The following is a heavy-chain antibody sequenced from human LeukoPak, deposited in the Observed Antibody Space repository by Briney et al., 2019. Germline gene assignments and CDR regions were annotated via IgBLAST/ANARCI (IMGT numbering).Heavy chain of an antibody. Sequence: SETLSLTCTVSGGSISSYYWSWVRQPPGKGLEWIGYIYTSGSTNYNPSLKSRVTISVDTSKNQFSLKLGSVTAADTAVYYCARLSYYDSSIDYWGQGTLVTVSS. V-gene: IGHV4-4*09. D-gene: IGHD3-22*01. J-gene: IGHJ4*02. CDR2: IYTSGST. CDR1: GGSISSYY. CDR3: ARLSYYDSSIDY.